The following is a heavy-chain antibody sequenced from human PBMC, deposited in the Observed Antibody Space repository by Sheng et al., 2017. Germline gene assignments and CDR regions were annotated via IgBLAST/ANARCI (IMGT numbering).Heavy chain of an antibody. CDR1: GGTFSSYA. CDR2: IIPIFGTA. D-gene: IGHD2-15*01. V-gene: IGHV1-69*13. CDR3: ARGRTGHPGYSWVVAATGFDY. Sequence: QVQLVQSGAEVKKPGSSVKVSCKASGGTFSSYAISWVRQAPGQGLEWMGGIIPIFGTANYAQKFQGRVTITADESTSTAYMELSSLRSEDTAVYYCARGRTGHPGYSWVVAATGFDYWGQGTLVTVSS. J-gene: IGHJ4*02.